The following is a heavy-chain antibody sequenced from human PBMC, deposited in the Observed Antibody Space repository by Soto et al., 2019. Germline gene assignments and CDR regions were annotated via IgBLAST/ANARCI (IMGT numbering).Heavy chain of an antibody. Sequence: PGGSLRLSCTASGFTFGDYAMSWFRQAPGKGLEWVGFIRSKAYGGTTEYAASVKGRFTISRDDSKSIAYLQMNSLKTEDTAVYYCTRDPTRIYSSGWSPFDYWGQGTLVTVSS. V-gene: IGHV3-49*03. J-gene: IGHJ4*02. CDR3: TRDPTRIYSSGWSPFDY. CDR2: IRSKAYGGTT. CDR1: GFTFGDYA. D-gene: IGHD6-19*01.